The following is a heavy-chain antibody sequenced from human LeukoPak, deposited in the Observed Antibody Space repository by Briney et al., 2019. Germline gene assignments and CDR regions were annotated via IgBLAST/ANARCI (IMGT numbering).Heavy chain of an antibody. CDR3: ARCVQQLPVY. CDR1: GGSISSSSYY. J-gene: IGHJ4*02. CDR2: IYYSGST. Sequence: SETLSLTCTVSGGSISSSSYYWGWIRQPPGKGLEWIGSIYYSGSTYYNPSLKSRVTISVDTSKNQFSLKLSSVTAADTAVYYCARCVQQLPVYWGQGTLVTVSS. V-gene: IGHV4-39*01. D-gene: IGHD6-13*01.